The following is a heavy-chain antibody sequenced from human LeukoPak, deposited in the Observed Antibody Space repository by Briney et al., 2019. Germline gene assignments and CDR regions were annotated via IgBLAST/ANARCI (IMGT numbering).Heavy chain of an antibody. D-gene: IGHD3-3*01. CDR3: TRDRTPVRFLEWLPSYYFDY. Sequence: ASVNVSFKASGYTFTSYGISWVRQAPGQGLEWMGWISAYNGNTNYAQKLQGRVTMTTDISTSTAYMELRSLRSDDTAVYFCTRDRTPVRFLEWLPSYYFDYWGQGTLVTVSS. CDR2: ISAYNGNT. CDR1: GYTFTSYG. J-gene: IGHJ4*02. V-gene: IGHV1-18*01.